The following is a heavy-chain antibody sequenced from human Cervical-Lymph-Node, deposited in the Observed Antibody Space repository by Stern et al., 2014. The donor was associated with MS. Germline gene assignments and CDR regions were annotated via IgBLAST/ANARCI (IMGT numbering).Heavy chain of an antibody. D-gene: IGHD2/OR15-2a*01. CDR2: LNPNSDDP. Sequence: QVQLVESGAKMKKPGASVKVSCKASGYAFTGFFIHWVRQVPGQGFEWMGRLNPNSDDPTYAQNFQDRVTLTRDTSISTAYLELSRLTSADTAVYYCAREATRIIVGIDYWGQGTQVTVSS. CDR3: AREATRIIVGIDY. J-gene: IGHJ4*02. CDR1: GYAFTGFF. V-gene: IGHV1-2*06.